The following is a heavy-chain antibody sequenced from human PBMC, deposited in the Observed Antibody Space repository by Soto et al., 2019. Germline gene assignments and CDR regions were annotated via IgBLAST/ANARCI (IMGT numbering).Heavy chain of an antibody. CDR1: GYTFTSPA. CDR3: GRGTYYDFWSGRNWFDP. CDR2: IKAGNGDI. D-gene: IGHD3-3*01. J-gene: IGHJ5*02. Sequence: ASVKVSCKASGYTFTSPATHWVRQAPGQRLEWMGWIKAGNGDIKYSQKFQGRVTMTTDTSTSTAYMELRSLRSDDTAVYYCGRGTYYDFWSGRNWFDPWGQGTLVTVSS. V-gene: IGHV1-3*01.